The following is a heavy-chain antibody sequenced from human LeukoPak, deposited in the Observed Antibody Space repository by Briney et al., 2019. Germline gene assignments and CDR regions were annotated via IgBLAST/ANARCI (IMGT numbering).Heavy chain of an antibody. Sequence: PGRSLRLSCAASGFTFSSYGMHWVRQAPGKGLEWVAVISYDGSNKYYADSVKGRFTISRDNSKNTLYLQMNSLRAEDTAVYYCAKGGKTIMCPTSCYDYWGQGTLVTVSS. CDR1: GFTFSSYG. CDR2: ISYDGSNK. J-gene: IGHJ4*02. V-gene: IGHV3-30*18. D-gene: IGHD2-2*01. CDR3: AKGGKTIMCPTSCYDY.